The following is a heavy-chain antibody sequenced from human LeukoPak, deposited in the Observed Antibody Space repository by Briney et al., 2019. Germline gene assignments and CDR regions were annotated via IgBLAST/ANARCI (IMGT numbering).Heavy chain of an antibody. CDR1: GFTFSSYG. D-gene: IGHD2-2*01. CDR3: ARGNHCGSTSCALDY. V-gene: IGHV3-30*02. CDR2: IRYDGSNK. Sequence: PGGSLRLSCAAAGFTFSSYGMHWVRQAPGKGLEWVAFIRYDGSNKYYADSVKGRFTISRDNSKNTLYLQMNSLRAEDTAVYYCARGNHCGSTSCALDYWGQGTLVTVSS. J-gene: IGHJ4*02.